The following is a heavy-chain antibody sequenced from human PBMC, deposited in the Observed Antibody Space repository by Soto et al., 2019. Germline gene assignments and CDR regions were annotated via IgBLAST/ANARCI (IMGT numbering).Heavy chain of an antibody. CDR2: INPSGGAT. V-gene: IGHV1-46*01. Sequence: ASVKVSCKASGYTFINFFIHWVRQAPGQGLEWVGIINPSGGATTYPQKFQGRVTMTRDTSTSTVYMDVSSLRFDDTAVYYCGRSHCSGGSCYLGAFDIWG. CDR1: GYTFINFF. D-gene: IGHD2-15*01. J-gene: IGHJ3*02. CDR3: GRSHCSGGSCYLGAFDI.